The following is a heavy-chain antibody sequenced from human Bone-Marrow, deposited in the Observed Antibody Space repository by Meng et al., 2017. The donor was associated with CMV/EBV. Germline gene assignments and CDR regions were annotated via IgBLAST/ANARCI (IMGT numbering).Heavy chain of an antibody. CDR3: ARASKDYLNGHWDYGMDV. CDR2: IGTLADT. D-gene: IGHD1-1*01. J-gene: IGHJ6*02. V-gene: IGHV3-13*01. CDR1: GFIFSDYD. Sequence: LSLTCAASGFIFSDYDMHWVRQPIGKGLEWVSAIGTLADTFYPNSVKGRFTISRENAKRSVFLQINNLGAGDTAVYYCARASKDYLNGHWDYGMDVWGQGTAVTVSS.